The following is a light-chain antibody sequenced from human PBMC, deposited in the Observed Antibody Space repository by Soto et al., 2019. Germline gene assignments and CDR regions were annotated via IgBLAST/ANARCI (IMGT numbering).Light chain of an antibody. CDR1: QSVSSSY. CDR3: QQYGSSPFT. CDR2: GAS. J-gene: IGKJ3*01. V-gene: IGKV3-20*01. Sequence: EIVLTQSPGTLSLSPGERATLSCRASQSVSSSYLAWYKQKPGQAPRLVIYGASSRATGIPDRFSGSGSGTDFTLTISRLEPEDLAVYYWQQYGSSPFTFGPGTKVDL.